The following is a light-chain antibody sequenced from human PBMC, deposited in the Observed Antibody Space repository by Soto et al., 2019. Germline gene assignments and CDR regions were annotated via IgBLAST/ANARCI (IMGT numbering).Light chain of an antibody. CDR3: LQLNTYPFT. CDR1: QGISSY. Sequence: IQLTQSPSSLSASVGDRVTITCRASQGISSYLAWYQQKPGKAPKLLIYTASTLQSGVPSRFSGSGSGTDFTLIISGLQPEDFATYYCLQLNTYPFTFGGGTKVEIK. CDR2: TAS. J-gene: IGKJ4*01. V-gene: IGKV1-9*01.